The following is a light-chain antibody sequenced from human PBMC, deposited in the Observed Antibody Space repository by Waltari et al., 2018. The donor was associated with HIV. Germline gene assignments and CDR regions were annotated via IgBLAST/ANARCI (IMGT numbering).Light chain of an antibody. CDR2: DNN. CDR3: GTWDSSLSAGV. Sequence: QSVLTQPPAVSAAPGQKVTLSCSGSSSNIWHNYVSRYQQFPGTAPTLLIYDNNKRPSGIPDRFSGSKSGTSATLGITGLQTGDEADYYCGTWDSSLSAGVFGGGTKLTVL. J-gene: IGLJ3*02. V-gene: IGLV1-51*01. CDR1: SSNIWHNY.